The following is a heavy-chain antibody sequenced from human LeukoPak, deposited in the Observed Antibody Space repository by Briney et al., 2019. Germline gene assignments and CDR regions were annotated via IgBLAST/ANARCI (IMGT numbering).Heavy chain of an antibody. CDR3: ARETSSYYGDYPGGIDY. D-gene: IGHD4-17*01. V-gene: IGHV4-31*03. CDR2: IYYSGST. J-gene: IGHJ4*02. Sequence: NPSETLSLTCTVSGGSISSGGYYWSWIRQHPGKGLEWIGHIYYSGSTYYNPSLKSRVTISVDTSKNQFSLKLSSVTAADTAVYYCARETSSYYGDYPGGIDYWGQGTLVTVSS. CDR1: GGSISSGGYY.